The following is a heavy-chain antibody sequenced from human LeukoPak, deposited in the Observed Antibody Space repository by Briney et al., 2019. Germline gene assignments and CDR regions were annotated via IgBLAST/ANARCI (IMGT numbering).Heavy chain of an antibody. CDR3: AKSAYYYDSSGYYYFDY. J-gene: IGHJ4*02. CDR2: ISYDGSNK. Sequence: GSLRLSCAASGFTFSSYGMHWVRQAPGKGLEWVAVISYDGSNKYYADSVKGRFTISRDNSKNTLYLQMNSLRAEDTAVYYCAKSAYYYDSSGYYYFDYWGQGTLVTVSS. CDR1: GFTFSSYG. V-gene: IGHV3-30*18. D-gene: IGHD3-22*01.